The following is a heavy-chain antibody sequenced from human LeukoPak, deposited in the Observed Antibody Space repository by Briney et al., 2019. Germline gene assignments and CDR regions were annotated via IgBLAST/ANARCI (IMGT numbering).Heavy chain of an antibody. J-gene: IGHJ5*02. V-gene: IGHV1-2*02. Sequence: ASVKVSCQASGYPFPRYYMHWVRQAPGQGLEWMGWINPNSGGTNYAQKFQGRVTMTRDTSISTAYMGLSRLRSDDTAVYYCAREKRIAAAGTFWFDPWGQGTLVTVSS. CDR2: INPNSGGT. D-gene: IGHD6-13*01. CDR1: GYPFPRYY. CDR3: AREKRIAAAGTFWFDP.